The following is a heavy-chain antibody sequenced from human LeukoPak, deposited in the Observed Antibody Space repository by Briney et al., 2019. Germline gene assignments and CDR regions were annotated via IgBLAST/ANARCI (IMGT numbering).Heavy chain of an antibody. J-gene: IGHJ4*02. CDR3: ASSYSSSWHFDY. CDR1: GGSISSSSYY. CDR2: IYYSGST. Sequence: SETLSLTCTVAGGSISSSSYYWGWIRQPPGKGLEWIGSIYYSGSTYYNPSLKGRVTISVDTSKNQFSLKLSSVTAADTAVYYCASSYSSSWHFDYWGQGTLVTVSS. V-gene: IGHV4-39*07. D-gene: IGHD6-13*01.